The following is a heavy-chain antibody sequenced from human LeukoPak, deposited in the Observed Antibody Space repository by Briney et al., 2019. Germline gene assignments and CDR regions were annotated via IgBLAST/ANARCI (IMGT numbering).Heavy chain of an antibody. V-gene: IGHV1-69-2*01. CDR3: ATVKEHKFWSGHYTDPQRWFDP. J-gene: IGHJ5*02. CDR2: VDPEDGET. Sequence: ASVKVSCKASGYTFTDYYMHWVQQAPGKGLEWMGRVDPEDGETIYAEKFQGRVTITADTSTDTAYMELSSLRSEDTAVYYCATVKEHKFWSGHYTDPQRWFDPWGQGTLVTVSS. CDR1: GYTFTDYY. D-gene: IGHD3-3*01.